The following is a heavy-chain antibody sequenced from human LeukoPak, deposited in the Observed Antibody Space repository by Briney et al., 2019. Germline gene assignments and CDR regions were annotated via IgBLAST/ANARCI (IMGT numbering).Heavy chain of an antibody. CDR2: ISTSSSFI. D-gene: IGHD3-10*01. V-gene: IGHV3-21*01. Sequence: GGSLRLSCAASGFTFSSCSMNWVRQAPGKGLEWVSSISTSSSFIYYADSVKGRFTISRDNAKNSLYLQMNSLRAEDTAVYYCAGDTTYGSGTYTFDCWGQGTLVTVSS. CDR1: GFTFSSCS. J-gene: IGHJ4*02. CDR3: AGDTTYGSGTYTFDC.